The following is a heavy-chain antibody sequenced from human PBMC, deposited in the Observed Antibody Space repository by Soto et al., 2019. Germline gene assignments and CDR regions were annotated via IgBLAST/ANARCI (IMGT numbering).Heavy chain of an antibody. CDR3: GRARGITETTFGPYVFDD. V-gene: IGHV1-2*04. CDR2: SNTNSGGT. CDR1: GYTCTGCY. J-gene: IGHJ4*02. D-gene: IGHD1-7*01. Sequence: ASVQVSFTDSGYTCTGCYMHWVRQAPGQGLEWMGWSNTNSGGTNYAQKCQGWVPMTRDTSISTAYMALGRLRCDATGVYHFGRARGITETTFGPYVFDDCGQGTLLTVSS.